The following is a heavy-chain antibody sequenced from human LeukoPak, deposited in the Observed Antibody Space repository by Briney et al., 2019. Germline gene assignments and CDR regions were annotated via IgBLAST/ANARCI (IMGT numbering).Heavy chain of an antibody. CDR3: ARASADSSGYPLLDY. D-gene: IGHD3-22*01. J-gene: IGHJ4*02. CDR1: GGFISSYY. CDR2: IYYSGST. V-gene: IGHV4-59*01. Sequence: SETLSLTCTVSGGFISSYYWSWIRQPPGKGLEWIGYIYYSGSTNYNPSLKSRVTISVDTSKNQFSLKLSSVTAADTAVYYCARASADSSGYPLLDYWGQGTLVTVSS.